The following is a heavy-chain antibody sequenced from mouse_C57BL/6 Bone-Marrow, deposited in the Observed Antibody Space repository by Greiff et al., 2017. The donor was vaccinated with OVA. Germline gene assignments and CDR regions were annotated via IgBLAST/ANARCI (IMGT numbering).Heavy chain of an antibody. D-gene: IGHD1-1*01. J-gene: IGHJ2*01. CDR1: GYTFTDYE. V-gene: IGHV1-15*01. Sequence: LQESGAELVRPGASVTLSCKASGYTFTDYEMHWVKQTPVHGLEWIGAIDPETGGTAYNQKFKGKAILTADKSSSTAYMELRSLTSEDSAVYYCRIYYYGSSHFDYWGQGTTLTVSS. CDR3: RIYYYGSSHFDY. CDR2: IDPETGGT.